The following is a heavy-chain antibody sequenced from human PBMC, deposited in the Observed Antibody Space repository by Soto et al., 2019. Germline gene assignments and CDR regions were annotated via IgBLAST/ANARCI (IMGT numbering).Heavy chain of an antibody. CDR1: GGSISSYY. V-gene: IGHV4-59*01. CDR2: IYYSGST. J-gene: IGHJ4*02. Sequence: SETLSLTCTVSGGSISSYYWSWIRQPPGKGLEWIGYIYYSGSTNYNPSLKSRVTISVDTSKNQFSLKLSSVTAADTAVYYCARMVGSGWSRDYFDYWGQGTLVTVSS. CDR3: ARMVGSGWSRDYFDY. D-gene: IGHD6-19*01.